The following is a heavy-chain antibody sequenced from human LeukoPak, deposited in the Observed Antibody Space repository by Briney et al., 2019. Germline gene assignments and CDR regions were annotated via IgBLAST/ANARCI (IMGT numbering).Heavy chain of an antibody. D-gene: IGHD4-17*01. CDR1: GGSISSGSYY. CDR3: ARVDYGDYDWWFDP. CDR2: IYTSGST. J-gene: IGHJ5*02. V-gene: IGHV4-61*02. Sequence: SETLSLTCIVSGGSISSGSYYWSWIRQPAGKGLEWIGRIYTSGSTNYNPSLKSRVTMSVDTSKNQFSLKLSSVTAADTAVYYCARVDYGDYDWWFDPWGQGTLVTVSS.